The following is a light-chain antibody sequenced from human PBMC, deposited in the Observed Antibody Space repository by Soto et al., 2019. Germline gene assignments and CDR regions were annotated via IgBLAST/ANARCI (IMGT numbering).Light chain of an antibody. CDR2: DVN. V-gene: IGLV2-14*01. J-gene: IGLJ2*01. Sequence: QSALTQPASVSGSPGQSITISCTGTSNDVGGYNYVSWYQQHPGKAPKLMIYDVNNRPSGVSNRFSGSKSGNTASLTISGLQAEDEADYYCCSYTSSSTLVLGGGTKLTVL. CDR1: SNDVGGYNY. CDR3: CSYTSSSTLV.